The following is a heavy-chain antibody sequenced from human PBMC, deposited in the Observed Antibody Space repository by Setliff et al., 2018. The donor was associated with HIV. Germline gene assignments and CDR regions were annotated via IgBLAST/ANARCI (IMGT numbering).Heavy chain of an antibody. Sequence: ASVKVSCKSSGYSFGDYYIHWVRQAPGQGLEWMGVINPAGGNSHYAQKFQGRVTVTRDASTNTVYMDLSSLRSDDTAVYFCARVYCSIASCYDEYYFDYWGQGTLVTVSS. J-gene: IGHJ4*02. CDR1: GYSFGDYY. CDR3: ARVYCSIASCYDEYYFDY. CDR2: INPAGGNS. D-gene: IGHD2-2*01. V-gene: IGHV1-46*01.